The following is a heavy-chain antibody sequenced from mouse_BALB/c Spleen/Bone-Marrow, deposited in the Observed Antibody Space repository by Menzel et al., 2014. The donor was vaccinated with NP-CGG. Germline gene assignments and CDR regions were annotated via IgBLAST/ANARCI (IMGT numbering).Heavy chain of an antibody. J-gene: IGHJ1*01. CDR1: GFTFSSYA. V-gene: IGHV5-6-5*01. CDR3: ARVTDTFYYGSSYWYFDV. Sequence: EVQGVESGGGLVKPGGSLKLSCAASGFTFSSYAMSWVRQTPEKRLEWAASISSGGSTYYPDSVKGRFTISRDNVRNILYLQMSSLRSEDTAMYYCARVTDTFYYGSSYWYFDVWGAGTTVTVSS. CDR2: ISSGGST. D-gene: IGHD1-1*01.